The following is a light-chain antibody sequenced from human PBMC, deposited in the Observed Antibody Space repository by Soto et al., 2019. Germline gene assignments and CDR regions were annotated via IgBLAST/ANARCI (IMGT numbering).Light chain of an antibody. V-gene: IGKV3-20*01. CDR2: GAS. J-gene: IGKJ1*01. Sequence: EIGITQSPVTLSVSQEERATLSCRASQIFNSTYLAWYQQKPGQAPRLLIYGASSRATGIPDRFSGSGSGTDFTLTISRFDPEDFAVYYCQQYGSSPTWRSCQGAKVDIK. CDR1: QIFNSTY. CDR3: QQYGSSPTWR.